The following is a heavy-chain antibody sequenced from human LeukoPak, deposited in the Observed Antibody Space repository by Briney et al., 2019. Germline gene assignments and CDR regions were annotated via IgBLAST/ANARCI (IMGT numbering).Heavy chain of an antibody. CDR2: IRYDGSNK. V-gene: IGHV3-30*02. J-gene: IGHJ4*02. Sequence: PGRSLRLSCAASGFTFSSYGMHWVRQAPGKGLEWVAFIRYDGSNKYYADSVKGRFTISRDNSKNTLYLQMNSLRAEDTAVYYCAKGYCSGGSCYSDYWGQGTLVTVSS. CDR1: GFTFSSYG. CDR3: AKGYCSGGSCYSDY. D-gene: IGHD2-15*01.